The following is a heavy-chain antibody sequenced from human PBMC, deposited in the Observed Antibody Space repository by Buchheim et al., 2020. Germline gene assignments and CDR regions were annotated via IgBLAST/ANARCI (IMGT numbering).Heavy chain of an antibody. Sequence: QVQLVQSGAEVKKPGASVKVSCKASGHTFTSYYMHWVRRAPGQGLEWMGIINPSGGSTSYAQKFQGRVTMTRDTSTSTVYMELSSLRSEDTAVYYCARGGATLLYWNYGVGVDYWGQGTL. D-gene: IGHD1-7*01. CDR2: INPSGGST. J-gene: IGHJ4*02. CDR1: GHTFTSYY. CDR3: ARGGATLLYWNYGVGVDY. V-gene: IGHV1-46*01.